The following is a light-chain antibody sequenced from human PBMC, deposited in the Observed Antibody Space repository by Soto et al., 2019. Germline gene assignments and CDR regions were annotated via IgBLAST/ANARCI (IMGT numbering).Light chain of an antibody. Sequence: QSALTQPRSVSGSPGQSVTISCTGTSSVVGGSNYVSWYQQHPGKAPKLMIYDVSKRPSGVPDRFSGSKSGNTASLTISGLQAEDEADYYCCSYAGSYTLVFGGGTKVTVL. CDR2: DVS. J-gene: IGLJ2*01. CDR3: CSYAGSYTLV. V-gene: IGLV2-11*01. CDR1: SSVVGGSNY.